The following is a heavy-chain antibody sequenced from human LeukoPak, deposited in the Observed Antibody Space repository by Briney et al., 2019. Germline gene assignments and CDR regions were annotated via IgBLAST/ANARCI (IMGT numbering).Heavy chain of an antibody. Sequence: GGSLRLSCAASGFTFSSYSMNWVRQAPGKGLEWVSSISSSSSYIYYADSVKGRFTISRDNAKNSLHLQMNSLRAEDTAVYYCAKGWGQNYYYYMDVWGKGTTVTVSS. D-gene: IGHD3-16*01. V-gene: IGHV3-21*04. CDR1: GFTFSSYS. CDR3: AKGWGQNYYYYMDV. J-gene: IGHJ6*03. CDR2: ISSSSSYI.